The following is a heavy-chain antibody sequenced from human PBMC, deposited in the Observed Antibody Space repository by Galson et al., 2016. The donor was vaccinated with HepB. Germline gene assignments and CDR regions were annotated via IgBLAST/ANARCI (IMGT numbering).Heavy chain of an antibody. D-gene: IGHD1-26*01. CDR2: FFPGDSSA. CDR3: AKLVTNWDQYFHH. V-gene: IGHV5-51*01. CDR1: GYNFTRNW. Sequence: QSGAEVKKPGQSVRISCKTSGYNFTRNWIGWVRQRPGKGLEWVGNFFPGDSSARYSPSFEGQVIISADTSITTAYLQWRSLKSSDTAIYYCAKLVTNWDQYFHHWGQGTLVTVSS. J-gene: IGHJ1*01.